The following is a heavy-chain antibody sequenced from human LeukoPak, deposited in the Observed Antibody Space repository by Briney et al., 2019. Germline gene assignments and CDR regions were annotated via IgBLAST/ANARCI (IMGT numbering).Heavy chain of an antibody. Sequence: GRSLRLFCAASGFTFSSYAMHWVRQAPGKGLECVSVIYSGGSTYYADSVKGRFTISRHNSKNTLYLQMNSLRAEDTAVYYCARAESGSYGFWDSWGQGTLVTVSS. CDR1: GFTFSSYA. J-gene: IGHJ4*02. V-gene: IGHV3-66*01. CDR2: IYSGGST. D-gene: IGHD1-26*01. CDR3: ARAESGSYGFWDS.